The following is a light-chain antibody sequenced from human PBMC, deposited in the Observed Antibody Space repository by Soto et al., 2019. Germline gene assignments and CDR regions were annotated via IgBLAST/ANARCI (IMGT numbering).Light chain of an antibody. Sequence: QSVLIQPPSASGTPGQRVTVSCSGGSSNIGSYTFNWYQQLPGAAPKLLIYSNSQRPSGVPDRFSASKSGTSASLAISGLQSEDEAEYYCAAWDASLNGYVFGPGTKLTVL. CDR2: SNS. V-gene: IGLV1-44*01. CDR1: SSNIGSYT. J-gene: IGLJ1*01. CDR3: AAWDASLNGYV.